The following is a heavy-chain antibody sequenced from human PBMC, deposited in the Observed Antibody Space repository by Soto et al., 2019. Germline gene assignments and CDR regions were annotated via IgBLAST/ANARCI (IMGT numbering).Heavy chain of an antibody. Sequence: PGGSLRLSCAASGFTSRTYGMNWVRRAPGGGLEWVASISSSGSFIYYADSVKGRFTISRDDAEKSLYLQMNSLRAEDTALYYCAREPEGIAAALDYWGRGTLVTVSS. CDR1: GFTSRTYG. CDR3: AREPEGIAAALDY. V-gene: IGHV3-21*01. D-gene: IGHD6-13*01. CDR2: ISSSGSFI. J-gene: IGHJ4*02.